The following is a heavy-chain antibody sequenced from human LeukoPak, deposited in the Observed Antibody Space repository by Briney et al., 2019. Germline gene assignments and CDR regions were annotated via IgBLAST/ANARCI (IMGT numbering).Heavy chain of an antibody. Sequence: GGSLRLSCAASGFTFSDYYMSWIRQAPGKGLEWVSTIKGIGPTTYYADSLKGRFTISRDNAKNSLFLQMNSLRAEDTAVYYCARVLRYCSGGNCYSGGLGYMDVWGKGTTVTISS. CDR2: IKGIGPTT. V-gene: IGHV3-11*01. CDR3: ARVLRYCSGGNCYSGGLGYMDV. J-gene: IGHJ6*03. D-gene: IGHD2-15*01. CDR1: GFTFSDYY.